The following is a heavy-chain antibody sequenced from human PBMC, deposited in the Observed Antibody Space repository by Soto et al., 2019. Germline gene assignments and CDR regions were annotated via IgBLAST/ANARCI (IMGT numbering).Heavy chain of an antibody. D-gene: IGHD6-19*01. CDR2: IYYSGGT. Sequence: SETLSLTCTVSGAALSSGVYFYTWFRQPPGKGLEWLGYIYYSGGTNYNPSLKSRVTISLDKSKSQFSLRLISVTAADTAVYYCTREQSDDNYFDRWGQGTLVKVSS. V-gene: IGHV4-61*08. CDR1: GAALSSGVYF. J-gene: IGHJ5*02. CDR3: TREQSDDNYFDR.